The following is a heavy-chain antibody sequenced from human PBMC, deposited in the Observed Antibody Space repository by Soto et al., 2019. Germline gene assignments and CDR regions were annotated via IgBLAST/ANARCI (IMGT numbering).Heavy chain of an antibody. D-gene: IGHD3-3*01. CDR2: INPSGGST. V-gene: IGHV1-46*01. CDR1: GYTFTSFY. CDR3: ARSFTIFGVVTP. Sequence: ASVKVSCKASGYTFTSFYMHWVRQAPGQGLEWMGIINPSGGSTSYAQKFQGRVTMTRDTSTSTVYMELSSLRSEDTAVYYCARSFTIFGVVTPWGQGTLVTVSS. J-gene: IGHJ5*02.